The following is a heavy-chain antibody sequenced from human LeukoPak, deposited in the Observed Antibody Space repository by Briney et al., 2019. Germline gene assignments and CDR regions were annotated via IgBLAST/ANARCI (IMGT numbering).Heavy chain of an antibody. CDR2: IRGSGGGT. D-gene: IGHD4-17*01. Sequence: GGSLRLSCAASGFTFSNYAMTWVRLAPGKGLEWVSSIRGSGGGTSYADSVKGRLTMYRDNSRDTLYLQMNNLRAEDTAVYYCGRDPNGDYIGAFDFWGQGTLVTVSS. J-gene: IGHJ3*01. CDR3: GRDPNGDYIGAFDF. V-gene: IGHV3-23*01. CDR1: GFTFSNYA.